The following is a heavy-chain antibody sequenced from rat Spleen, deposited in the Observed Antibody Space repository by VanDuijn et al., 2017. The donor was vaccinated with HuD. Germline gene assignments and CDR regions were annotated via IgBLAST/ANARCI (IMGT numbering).Heavy chain of an antibody. D-gene: IGHD1-12*02. J-gene: IGHJ2*01. V-gene: IGHV5-31*01. CDR2: ITNTGGSI. CDR1: GFTFNNYW. Sequence: EVQLVESGGGLVQPGRSLKLSCVASGFTFNNYWMSWIRQAPGKGLEWVASITNTGGSIYYPDSVKGRFTISRDNAQNTLYLQMNSLRSEDTATYYCTRVRYDGSYYADYWGQGVMVTVSS. CDR3: TRVRYDGSYYADY.